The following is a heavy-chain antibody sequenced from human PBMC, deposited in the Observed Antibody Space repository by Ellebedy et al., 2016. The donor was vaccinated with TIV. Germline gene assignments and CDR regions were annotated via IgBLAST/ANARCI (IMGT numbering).Heavy chain of an antibody. D-gene: IGHD2-21*02. CDR3: ARAPRYCGGDCYHFDF. J-gene: IGHJ4*02. Sequence: GGSLRLSXAVSGFTFSSYAMAWVRQAPGKGLEWVSAIGASGANTYYADSVKGRFTISRDNGKNTIFVQMNSLRVEDTAVYYCARAPRYCGGDCYHFDFWGQGILVTVSS. CDR2: IGASGANT. V-gene: IGHV3-23*01. CDR1: GFTFSSYA.